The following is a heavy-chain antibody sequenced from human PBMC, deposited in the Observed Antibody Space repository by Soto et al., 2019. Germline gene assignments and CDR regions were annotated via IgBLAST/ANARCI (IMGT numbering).Heavy chain of an antibody. V-gene: IGHV3-23*01. Sequence: PWLSMRHPCAASGLTFRSHGLRWVRQMPGKGLEWVSAISGTGGSTYYADSVKGRFTISRDNSKNTLYLQMNSLRAEDTAVYYCARFSLSWYDAFDIWGQGTMVTVSS. D-gene: IGHD6-13*01. CDR1: GLTFRSHG. CDR2: ISGTGGST. J-gene: IGHJ3*02. CDR3: ARFSLSWYDAFDI.